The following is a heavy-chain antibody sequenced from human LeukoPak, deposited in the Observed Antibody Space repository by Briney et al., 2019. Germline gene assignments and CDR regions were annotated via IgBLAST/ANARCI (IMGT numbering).Heavy chain of an antibody. V-gene: IGHV3-23*01. CDR3: AKRGADSGGNSALVAFDI. CDR2: ITGTGATT. D-gene: IGHD4-23*01. CDR1: GFTFSSYA. J-gene: IGHJ3*02. Sequence: GGSLRLTCTASGFTFSSYAMSWVRQAPGKGLEWVSAITGTGATTYYADSVKGRFTISRDNSKNTLYLQMNSLRAEDTAVYYCAKRGADSGGNSALVAFDIWGQGTMVTVSS.